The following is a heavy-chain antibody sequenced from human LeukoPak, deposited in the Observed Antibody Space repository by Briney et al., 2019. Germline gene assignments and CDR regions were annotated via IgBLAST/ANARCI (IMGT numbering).Heavy chain of an antibody. CDR1: GYTFTGYY. CDR3: ARNSAGHELNWFDP. J-gene: IGHJ5*02. CDR2: INPNSGGT. D-gene: IGHD6-13*01. V-gene: IGHV1-2*02. Sequence: ASVKVSCKASGYTFTGYYMHWVRQAPGQGLEWMGWINPNSGGTNYAQKFQGRVTMTRDTSTSTVYMELSSLRSEDTAVYYCARNSAGHELNWFDPWGQGTLVTVSS.